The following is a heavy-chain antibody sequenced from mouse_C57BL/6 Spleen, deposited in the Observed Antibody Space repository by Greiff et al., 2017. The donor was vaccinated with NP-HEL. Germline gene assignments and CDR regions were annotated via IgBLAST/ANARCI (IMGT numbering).Heavy chain of an antibody. V-gene: IGHV1-64*01. CDR3: ARDGYGSSYADYFDY. J-gene: IGHJ2*01. D-gene: IGHD1-1*01. Sequence: QVQLQQPGAELVKPGASVKLSCKASGYTFTSYWMHWVKQRPGQGLEWIGMIHPNSGSTNYNEKFKSKATLTVDKSSSTAYMQLSSLTSEDSAVYYCARDGYGSSYADYFDYWGQGTTLTVSS. CDR1: GYTFTSYW. CDR2: IHPNSGST.